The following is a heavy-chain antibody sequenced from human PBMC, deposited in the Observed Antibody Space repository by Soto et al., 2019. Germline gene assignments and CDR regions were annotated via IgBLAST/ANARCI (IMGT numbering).Heavy chain of an antibody. CDR2: IYYSGST. Sequence: SETLSLTCTVSGGSISSYYWSWIRQPPGKGLEWIGYIYYSGSTNYNPSLKSRVTISADTSKNQFSLKLSSVTAADTAVYYCARLRVGTMVRGVVFDYWGQGTLVTVSS. CDR1: GGSISSYY. CDR3: ARLRVGTMVRGVVFDY. V-gene: IGHV4-59*01. D-gene: IGHD3-10*01. J-gene: IGHJ4*02.